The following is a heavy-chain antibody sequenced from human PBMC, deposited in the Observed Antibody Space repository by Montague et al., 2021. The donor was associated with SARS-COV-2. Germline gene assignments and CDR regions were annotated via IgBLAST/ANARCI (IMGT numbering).Heavy chain of an antibody. D-gene: IGHD5-18*01. CDR1: GGSISSSDYY. J-gene: IGHJ6*02. V-gene: IGHV4-39*02. CDR3: ARSSGYNYDISYYGMDV. CDR2: IYYSGNT. Sequence: SETLSLTCTVSGGSISSSDYYWGWIRQPPGKGLEWIGTIYYSGNTYYSPSLKSRVAISVDTSKSHFSLKLTSLTAADTAVYYCARSSGYNYDISYYGMDVWGQGTTVTVSS.